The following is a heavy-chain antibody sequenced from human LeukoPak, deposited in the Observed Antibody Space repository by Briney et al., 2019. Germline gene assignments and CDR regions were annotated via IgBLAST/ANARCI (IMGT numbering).Heavy chain of an antibody. CDR2: IYHSGST. Sequence: SETLSLTCTVSGYSISSGYYWGWIRQPPGKGLEWIGSIYHSGSTYYNPSLKSRVTISVDTSKNQFSLKLSSVTAADTAVYYCARFDMTASFDYWGQGTLVTVSS. V-gene: IGHV4-38-2*02. D-gene: IGHD2-15*01. CDR3: ARFDMTASFDY. J-gene: IGHJ4*02. CDR1: GYSISSGYY.